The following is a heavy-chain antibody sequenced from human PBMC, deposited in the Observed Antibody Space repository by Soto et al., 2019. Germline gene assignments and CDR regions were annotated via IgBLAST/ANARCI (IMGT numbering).Heavy chain of an antibody. V-gene: IGHV1-69*15. J-gene: IGHJ4*02. Sequence: QVQLVQTGAAVKKPGSSVKVSCKTSGGTLSNYAISWLRQAPGQGPEWMGSIIPIFDTANYAQKFQGRVTLTADESTSTVYMELSSLRSEDTAVYYCAREGVDSDVVTCFDYWGQGPLVTVSS. D-gene: IGHD5-18*01. CDR3: AREGVDSDVVTCFDY. CDR2: IIPIFDTA. CDR1: GGTLSNYA.